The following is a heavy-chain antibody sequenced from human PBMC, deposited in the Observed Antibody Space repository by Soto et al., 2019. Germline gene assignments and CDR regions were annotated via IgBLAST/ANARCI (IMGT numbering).Heavy chain of an antibody. V-gene: IGHV1-18*04. J-gene: IGHJ3*02. CDR2: VSAYTGET. D-gene: IGHD1-7*01. CDR1: GYIFTSYT. CDR3: ARGGNWNYVGAFDI. Sequence: QVQLVQSGPEVKKPGASVKLSCKASGYIFTSYTVTWVRQAPGQGLEWMGWVSAYTGETQYAQRFHGTVTMTTNTSTSTAYMEMRSLKSDVTAVYYCARGGNWNYVGAFDIWGQGTMVTVSS.